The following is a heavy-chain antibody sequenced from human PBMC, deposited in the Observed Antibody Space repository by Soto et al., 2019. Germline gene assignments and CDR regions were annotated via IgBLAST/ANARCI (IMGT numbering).Heavy chain of an antibody. CDR1: GFSLSTSGVG. J-gene: IGHJ6*02. V-gene: IGHV2-5*02. CDR2: IYWDDDK. D-gene: IGHD3-3*01. Sequence: ITLKESGPTLVKPTQTLTLTCTFSGFSLSTSGVGVGWIRQPPGKALEWLGIIYWDDDKRYSPSLKSRLTITKDTAKNQVVLTMTNMDPVDTATYYCAHSTSTRHYDFWSGPRPDVWGQGTTVTVSS. CDR3: AHSTSTRHYDFWSGPRPDV.